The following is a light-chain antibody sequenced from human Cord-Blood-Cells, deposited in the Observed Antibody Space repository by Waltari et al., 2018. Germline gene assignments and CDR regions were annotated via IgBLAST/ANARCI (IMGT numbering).Light chain of an antibody. J-gene: IGKJ1*01. Sequence: DIQMTQSPSSLSASVGDIVPITCRASQSISSYLNWYQQKPGKAPKLLIYAASSLQSGVPSRFSGSGSGTDFTLTISSLQPEDFATYYCQQSYSTPWTFGQGTKVEIK. CDR3: QQSYSTPWT. CDR1: QSISSY. CDR2: AAS. V-gene: IGKV1-39*01.